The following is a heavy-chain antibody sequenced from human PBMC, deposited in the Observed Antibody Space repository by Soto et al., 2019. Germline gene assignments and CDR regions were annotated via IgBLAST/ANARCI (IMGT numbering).Heavy chain of an antibody. D-gene: IGHD1-1*01. CDR1: GSSFRDYY. CDR2: ITSSSSYT. J-gene: IGHJ4*02. CDR3: TGGQDNLAVNFDY. Sequence: QVQLVESGGGLVKPGGSLRLSCAACGSSFRDYYMSWIRQSPGKGLEWLSYITSSSSYTHYADSVKGRFTISRDNAKNSLYLQMNSLRAEDTAVYYCTGGQDNLAVNFDYWGQGTPVTVSS. V-gene: IGHV3-11*05.